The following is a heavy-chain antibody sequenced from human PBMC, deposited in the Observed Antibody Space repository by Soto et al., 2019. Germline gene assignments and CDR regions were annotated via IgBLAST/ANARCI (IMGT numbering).Heavy chain of an antibody. D-gene: IGHD3-22*01. CDR1: GGSISSSNW. CDR3: ARGSYYYASRGYYYVGDFDY. V-gene: IGHV4-4*02. Sequence: QGQLQESGQGLVKPSGTLSLTGAVYGGSISSSNWWSWVLQPPGKGLEWIGELYHSGSPTYNPSLKRPVTISLDKSTTLFSLKLSSVTAAAPDVYYCARGSYYYASRGYYYVGDFDYWRQVTLGTVSS. CDR2: LYHSGSP. J-gene: IGHJ4*02.